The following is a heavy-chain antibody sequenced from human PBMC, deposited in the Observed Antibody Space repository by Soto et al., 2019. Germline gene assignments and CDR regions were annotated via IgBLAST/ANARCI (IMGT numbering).Heavy chain of an antibody. J-gene: IGHJ4*02. CDR3: TTVVVVAATLDFDY. CDR2: IKSKTDGGTT. CDR1: GFTFSNAW. D-gene: IGHD2-15*01. Sequence: GGSLRLSCAASGFTFSNAWMSWVRQAPGKGLEWVGRIKSKTDGGTTDYAAPVKGRFTISRDDSKNTLYLQMNSLKTEDTAVYYCTTVVVVAATLDFDYWGQGTLVTVSS. V-gene: IGHV3-15*01.